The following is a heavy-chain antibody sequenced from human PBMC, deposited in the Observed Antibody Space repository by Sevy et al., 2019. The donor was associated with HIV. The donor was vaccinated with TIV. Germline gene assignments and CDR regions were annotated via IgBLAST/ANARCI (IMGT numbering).Heavy chain of an antibody. Sequence: GGSLRLSCAASGFTFSSYWMHWVRQAPGKGLVWVSRINSDGSSTGYADSVKGRFTMSRDNAKNTLYLQMNSLRAEDTAVYYCARDRREQYRGGDCYSLYYYYYGMDVWGQGTTVTVSS. V-gene: IGHV3-74*01. J-gene: IGHJ6*02. D-gene: IGHD2-21*02. CDR1: GFTFSSYW. CDR3: ARDRREQYRGGDCYSLYYYYYGMDV. CDR2: INSDGSST.